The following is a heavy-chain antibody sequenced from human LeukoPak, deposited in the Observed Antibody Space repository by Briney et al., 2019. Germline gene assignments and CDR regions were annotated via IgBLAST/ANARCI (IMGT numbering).Heavy chain of an antibody. D-gene: IGHD3-3*02. CDR2: IHSTDGT. V-gene: IGHV4-59*02. Sequence: PSETLSLSCSVSSGSVQNDYWTWVRQAPGKGLEWIGYIHSTDGTNYSPSLNSRIFISLDKPKNQFSLKVTSVTAADTAVYYCARGRLVHFLYYYYYLDVWGKGTTVTVSS. CDR3: ARGRLVHFLYYYYYLDV. J-gene: IGHJ6*03. CDR1: SGSVQNDY.